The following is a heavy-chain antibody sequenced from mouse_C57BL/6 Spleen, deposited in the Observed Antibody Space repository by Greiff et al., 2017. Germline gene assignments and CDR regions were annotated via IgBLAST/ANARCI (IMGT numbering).Heavy chain of an antibody. D-gene: IGHD1-3*01. Sequence: VKLMESGAELARPGASVKLSCKASGYTFTSYGISWVKQRTGQGLEWIGEIYPRSGNTYYNEKFKGKATLTADKSSSTAYMELRSLTSEDSAVYFCARSEWERYAMDYWGQGTSVTVSS. CDR1: GYTFTSYG. CDR3: ARSEWERYAMDY. V-gene: IGHV1-81*01. CDR2: IYPRSGNT. J-gene: IGHJ4*01.